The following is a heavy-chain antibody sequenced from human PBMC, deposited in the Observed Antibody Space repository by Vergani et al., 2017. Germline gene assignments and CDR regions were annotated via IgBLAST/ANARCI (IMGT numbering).Heavy chain of an antibody. D-gene: IGHD3-3*01. J-gene: IGHJ6*03. CDR1: GFTFSSYA. CDR3: AREYYDFWSGLSGYYYYYMDV. CDR2: ISWNSGSI. V-gene: IGHV3-23*01. Sequence: EVQLLESGGGLVQPGGSLRLSCAASGFTFSSYAMSWVRQAPGKGLEWVSAISWNSGSIGYADSVKGRFTISRDNSKNTLYLQMNSLRAEDTAVYYCAREYYDFWSGLSGYYYYYMDVWGKGP.